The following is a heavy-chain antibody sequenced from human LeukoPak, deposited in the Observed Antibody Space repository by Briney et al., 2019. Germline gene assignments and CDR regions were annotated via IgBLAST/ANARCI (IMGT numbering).Heavy chain of an antibody. CDR3: ARDLGSNYVYFDY. D-gene: IGHD1-26*01. CDR1: GGSISSHY. J-gene: IGHJ4*02. V-gene: IGHV4-4*07. CDR2: IHTSGIT. Sequence: PSETLSLTCTVSGGSISSHYWSWLRQPAGKGLEYIGRIHTSGITNYNPSLKSRVTMSGDTSKNQFYLNLRSVTAADTAVYYCARDLGSNYVYFDYCGQGSLVTVSS.